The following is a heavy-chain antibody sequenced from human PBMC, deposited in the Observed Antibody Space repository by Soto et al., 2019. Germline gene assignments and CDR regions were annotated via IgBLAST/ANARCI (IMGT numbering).Heavy chain of an antibody. CDR3: ARILDFWSGYYLGAFGI. D-gene: IGHD3-3*01. CDR1: GGSISSYY. CDR2: IYYSGST. Sequence: PSETLSLTCTVSGGSISSYYWSWIRQPPGKGLEWIGYIYYSGSTNYNPSLKSRVTISVDTSKNQFSLKLSSVTAADTAVYYCARILDFWSGYYLGAFGIWGQGTMVTVSS. V-gene: IGHV4-59*01. J-gene: IGHJ3*02.